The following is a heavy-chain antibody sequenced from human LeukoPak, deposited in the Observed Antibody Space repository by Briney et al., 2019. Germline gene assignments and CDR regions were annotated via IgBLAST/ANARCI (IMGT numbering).Heavy chain of an antibody. Sequence: AGGSLRLSCSASGFTFSSYAMHWVRQAPGKGLEYVSAISGNGGNTYYVDSVKGRFTISRDNSKNTLYLQMSSLRAEDTAVYYCVKDQTVVVTALLSYWGQGTLVAVS. D-gene: IGHD2-21*02. CDR2: ISGNGGNT. CDR1: GFTFSSYA. V-gene: IGHV3-64D*09. CDR3: VKDQTVVVTALLSY. J-gene: IGHJ4*02.